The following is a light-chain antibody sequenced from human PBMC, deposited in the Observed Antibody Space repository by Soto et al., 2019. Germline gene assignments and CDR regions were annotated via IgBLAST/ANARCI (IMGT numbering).Light chain of an antibody. Sequence: DIQMTQSPSTLSASIGDRVTITCRASQSISTRLAWFQQKPGKAPKLLIYKASSLETGVPSRFSGSGSGTQFPLTISSLQPEDFATYYCKQYNRYWTFGQGTK. J-gene: IGKJ1*01. V-gene: IGKV1-5*03. CDR2: KAS. CDR1: QSISTR. CDR3: KQYNRYWT.